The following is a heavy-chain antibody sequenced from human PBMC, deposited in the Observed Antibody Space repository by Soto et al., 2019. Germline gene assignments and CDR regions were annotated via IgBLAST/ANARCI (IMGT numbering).Heavy chain of an antibody. J-gene: IGHJ3*02. CDR2: IYSTGRT. CDR3: VRDLWPQAFDI. Sequence: SETLSLTCSLSGDSVYSSSSYWGWVRQSPGTGLEWIGNIYSTGRTYYNPSLRSRLAISLDASKNQFSLRVTSVTAADTAVYYCVRDLWPQAFDIWGQGTMVTVS. V-gene: IGHV4-39*02. CDR1: GDSVYSSSSY.